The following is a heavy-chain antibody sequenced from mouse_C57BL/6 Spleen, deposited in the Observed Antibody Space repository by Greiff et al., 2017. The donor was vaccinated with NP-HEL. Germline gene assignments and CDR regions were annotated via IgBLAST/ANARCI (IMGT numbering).Heavy chain of an antibody. D-gene: IGHD1-1*01. J-gene: IGHJ2*01. V-gene: IGHV3-6*01. Sequence: EVKLQESGPGLVKPSQSLSLTCSVTGYSITSGYYWNWIRQFPGNKLEWMGYISYDGSNNYNPSLKNRISITRDTSKNQFFLKLNSVTTEDTATYYCASHLLLIYWGQGTTLTVSS. CDR1: GYSITSGYY. CDR3: ASHLLLIY. CDR2: ISYDGSN.